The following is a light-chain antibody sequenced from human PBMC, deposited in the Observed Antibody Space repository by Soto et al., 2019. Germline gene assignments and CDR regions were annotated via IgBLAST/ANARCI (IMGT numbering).Light chain of an antibody. CDR3: SSYTSSSTLYV. CDR2: EVS. J-gene: IGLJ1*01. CDR1: SSDVGGYNY. V-gene: IGLV2-14*01. Sequence: QSALTQPASVSGSPGQSITISCTGTSSDVGGYNYVSWYQQHPGKDPKLMIYEVSNRPSGVSNRFSGSKSGNTASLTISGLQAEDEADYYCSSYTSSSTLYVFATGTKVTVL.